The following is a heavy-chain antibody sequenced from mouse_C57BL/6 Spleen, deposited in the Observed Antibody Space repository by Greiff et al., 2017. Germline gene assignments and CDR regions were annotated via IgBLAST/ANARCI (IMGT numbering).Heavy chain of an antibody. D-gene: IGHD2-4*01. CDR3: ARSDFGDYRLAY. J-gene: IGHJ3*01. CDR1: GYAFSSYW. V-gene: IGHV1-80*01. Sequence: VKLVESGAELVKPGASVKISCKASGYAFSSYWMNWVKQRPGKGLEWIGQIYPGDGDTNYNGKFKGKATLTADKSSSTAYMQLSSLTSEDSAVYFCARSDFGDYRLAYWGQGTLVTVSA. CDR2: IYPGDGDT.